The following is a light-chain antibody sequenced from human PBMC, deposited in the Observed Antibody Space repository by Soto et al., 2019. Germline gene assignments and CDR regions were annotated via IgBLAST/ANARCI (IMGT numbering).Light chain of an antibody. CDR2: DVS. CDR1: SSDVGGYNY. CDR3: SSYTGSSTLAVV. V-gene: IGLV2-14*01. J-gene: IGLJ2*01. Sequence: QSVLTQPASVSGSPGQSITISCTGTSSDVGGYNYVSWYQQHPGKAPKLMIYDVSNRPSGVSNRFSGSKSGNTASLTISGLQAEDEADYYCSSYTGSSTLAVVFGGGTQLTVL.